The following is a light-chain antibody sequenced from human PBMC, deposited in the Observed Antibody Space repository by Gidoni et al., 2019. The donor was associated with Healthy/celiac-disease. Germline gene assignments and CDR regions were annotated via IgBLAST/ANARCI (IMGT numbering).Light chain of an antibody. V-gene: IGKV3-15*01. CDR3: QQYNNWLALT. CDR1: QRVSSN. CDR2: GAS. Sequence: EIVMTQSTATLSVSPGERATLSCRASQRVSSNLAWYQQKPGQAPRLLIYGASTRATGIPARFSGSGSGTEFTLTISSLQSEDFAVYYCQQYNNWLALTFGGGTKVEIK. J-gene: IGKJ4*01.